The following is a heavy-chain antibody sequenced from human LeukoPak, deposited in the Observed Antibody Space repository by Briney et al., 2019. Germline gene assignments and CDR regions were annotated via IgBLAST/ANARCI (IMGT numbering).Heavy chain of an antibody. J-gene: IGHJ5*02. CDR2: ISAYNGNT. D-gene: IGHD3-10*01. CDR1: GYTFTSYG. Sequence: ASVKVSCKASGYTFTSYGISWVRQAPGQGLEWMGWISAYNGNTNYAQKLQGRVTMTTDTSTSTAYMELRSLRSDDTAVYYCARAPPATPLWFGETCWFDPWGQGTLVTVSS. V-gene: IGHV1-18*01. CDR3: ARAPPATPLWFGETCWFDP.